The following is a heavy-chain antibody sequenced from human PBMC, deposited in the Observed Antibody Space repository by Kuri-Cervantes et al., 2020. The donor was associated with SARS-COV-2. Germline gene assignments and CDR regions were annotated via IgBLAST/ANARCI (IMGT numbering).Heavy chain of an antibody. Sequence: ASVKVSCKASGYTFTSYAMHWVRQAPGQRLEWMGWINAGNGNTKYSQKFQGRVTITRDTSASTAYMELRSLRSDDTAVYYCARQIQPSLYYYYGMDVWGQGTTVTVSS. CDR2: INAGNGNT. V-gene: IGHV1-3*01. CDR3: ARQIQPSLYYYYGMDV. CDR1: GYTFTSYA. D-gene: IGHD5-18*01. J-gene: IGHJ6*02.